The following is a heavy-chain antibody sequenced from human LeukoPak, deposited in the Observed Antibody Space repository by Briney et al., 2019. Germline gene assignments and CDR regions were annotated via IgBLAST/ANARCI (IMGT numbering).Heavy chain of an antibody. CDR2: ISSRGTTI. J-gene: IGHJ6*02. CDR1: GFTFSSYE. V-gene: IGHV3-48*03. CDR3: ARQIDMDV. Sequence: SGGGLVQPGGSLRLSCAASGFTFSSYEMNWVRQAPGKGLEWVSYISSRGTTIYYADSVEGRFTISRDNAKNSLYLQMNSLRAEDTAVYYCARQIDMDVWGQGTTVTVSS.